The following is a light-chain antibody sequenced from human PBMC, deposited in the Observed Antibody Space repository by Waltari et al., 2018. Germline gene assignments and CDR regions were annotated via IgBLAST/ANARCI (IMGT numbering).Light chain of an antibody. CDR2: DAS. Sequence: DIQMTQSPSSLSASVGDRVTITCQASQDISNYLNWYQQKPGKAPKLLNYDASNLETGVPSRFSGSGSGTDFTFTISSLQPEDIATYYCQQYDNSLTFGGGTKVEIK. J-gene: IGKJ4*01. V-gene: IGKV1-33*01. CDR3: QQYDNSLT. CDR1: QDISNY.